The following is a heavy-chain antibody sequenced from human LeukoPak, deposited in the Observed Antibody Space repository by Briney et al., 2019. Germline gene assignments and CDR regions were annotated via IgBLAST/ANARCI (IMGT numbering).Heavy chain of an antibody. CDR3: ARDGDVPAAIEGTFDI. Sequence: TGGSLRLSCATSGFTFTSYWMHWVRQVAGKGLVWLARVDHGGSGTNYADSVKGRFTISRDNAKNSLYLQMNSLRAEDTAVYYCARDGDVPAAIEGTFDIWGQGTMVTVSS. CDR2: VDHGGSGT. CDR1: GFTFTSYW. V-gene: IGHV3-74*01. D-gene: IGHD2-2*02. J-gene: IGHJ3*02.